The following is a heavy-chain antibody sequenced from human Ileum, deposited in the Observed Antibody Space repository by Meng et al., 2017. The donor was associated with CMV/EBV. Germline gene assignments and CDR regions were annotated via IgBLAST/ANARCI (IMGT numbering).Heavy chain of an antibody. V-gene: IGHV4-30-4*01. CDR1: GGSLSCGDYY. J-gene: IGHJ5*02. D-gene: IGHD4-11*01. CDR3: ARYYNNYKRWFDP. CDR2: INYSGRT. Sequence: SGGSLSCGDYYSSWIRQPPGESLECVGYINYSGRTYYIPSLKSRVTMSIDTSKSQLSLKLTSVSAADTAVYYCARYYNNYKRWFDPWGQGTLVTVSS.